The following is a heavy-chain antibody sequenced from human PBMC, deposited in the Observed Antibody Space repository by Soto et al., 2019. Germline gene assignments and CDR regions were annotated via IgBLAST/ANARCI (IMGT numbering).Heavy chain of an antibody. V-gene: IGHV1-18*01. CDR2: ISAYNGNT. Sequence: QVQLVQSGAEVKKPGASVKVSCKASGYTFTSYGISWVRQAPGQGLEWMGWISAYNGNTNYAQKLQGRVTMTTDTXTRTANMELRSLRSDDTAVYYCARSDCSGGSCYSYYFDYWGQGTLVTVSS. D-gene: IGHD2-15*01. CDR1: GYTFTSYG. CDR3: ARSDCSGGSCYSYYFDY. J-gene: IGHJ4*02.